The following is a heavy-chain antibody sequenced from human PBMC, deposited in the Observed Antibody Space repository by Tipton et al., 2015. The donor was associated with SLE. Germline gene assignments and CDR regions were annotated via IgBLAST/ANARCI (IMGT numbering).Heavy chain of an antibody. Sequence: LRLSCAASGITPTNHAVNWVRQAPGKGLEWVAHSGSGDTYYNPSLKRRVTIAVDTSKNQFSLKLTSVTAADTAVYFCARADRSLDYGDCLFDPWGQGTLVTVSS. D-gene: IGHD4-17*01. V-gene: IGHV4-34*01. CDR2: SGSGDT. CDR3: ARADRSLDYGDCLFDP. J-gene: IGHJ5*02. CDR1: GITPTNHA.